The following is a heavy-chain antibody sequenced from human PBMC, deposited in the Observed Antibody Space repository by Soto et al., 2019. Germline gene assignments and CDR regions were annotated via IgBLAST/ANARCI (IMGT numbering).Heavy chain of an antibody. CDR2: INHSGST. CDR1: GGSFSGYY. V-gene: IGHV4-34*01. CDR3: ARGRKVRGGYYYYMDV. J-gene: IGHJ6*03. D-gene: IGHD3-10*01. Sequence: SETLSLTCAVYGGSFSGYYWSWIRQPPGKGLEWIGEINHSGSTNYNPSLKSRVTISVDTSKNQFSLKLSSVTAADTAVYYCARGRKVRGGYYYYMDVWGKGTTVTVSS.